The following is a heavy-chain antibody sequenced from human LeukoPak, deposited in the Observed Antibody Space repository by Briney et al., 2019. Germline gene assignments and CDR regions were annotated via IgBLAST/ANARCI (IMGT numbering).Heavy chain of an antibody. V-gene: IGHV3-21*01. CDR1: GFTFSSYS. CDR2: ISSSSSYI. D-gene: IGHD3-10*01. Sequence: GGSLRLSCAASGFTFSSYSMNWVRQAPGKGLEWVSSISSSSSYIYYADSVKGRFTISRDNAKNSLYLQMNSLRAEDTAVYYCARDRHQRSTRITMPRGWFDPWGQGTLVTVSS. CDR3: ARDRHQRSTRITMPRGWFDP. J-gene: IGHJ5*02.